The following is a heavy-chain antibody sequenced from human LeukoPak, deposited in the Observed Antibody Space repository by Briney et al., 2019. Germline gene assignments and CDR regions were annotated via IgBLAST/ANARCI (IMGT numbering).Heavy chain of an antibody. J-gene: IGHJ3*02. CDR1: GYSFTSYW. V-gene: IGHV5-51*01. CDR3: ARRRGGYSGYDNFTPDAFDI. CDR2: IYPGDSDT. Sequence: GESLKISCKGSGYSFTSYWVGWVRQMPGKGLEWMGIIYPGDSDTRYSPSFQGQVTISADKSISTAYLQWSSLKASDTAMYYCARRRGGYSGYDNFTPDAFDIWGQGTMVTVSS. D-gene: IGHD5-12*01.